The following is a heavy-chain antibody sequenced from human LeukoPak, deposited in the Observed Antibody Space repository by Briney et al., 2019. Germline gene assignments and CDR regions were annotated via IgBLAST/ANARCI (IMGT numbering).Heavy chain of an antibody. CDR2: IGGYSLTV. CDR3: AKASGPSGYYYMDV. J-gene: IGHJ6*03. Sequence: KPGGSLILSCAASGFTFSSYVMSWVRQAPGKGLEWVSAIGGYSLTVYNAQSLKGRFTVSRDNSKNTLYMHMNSLRADDTAIYYCAKASGPSGYYYMDVRGKGTTVTVSS. CDR1: GFTFSSYV. V-gene: IGHV3-23*01.